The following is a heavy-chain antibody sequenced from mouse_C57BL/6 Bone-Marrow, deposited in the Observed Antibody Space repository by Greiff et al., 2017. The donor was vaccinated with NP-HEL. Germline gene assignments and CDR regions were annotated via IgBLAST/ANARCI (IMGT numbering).Heavy chain of an antibody. CDR1: GYTFTDYE. J-gene: IGHJ1*03. CDR2: IDPETGGT. V-gene: IGHV1-15*01. D-gene: IGHD2-14*01. CDR3: TRHYRNWYFDV. Sequence: VQVVESGAELVRPGASVTLSCKASGYTFTDYEMHWVKQTPVHGLEWIGAIDPETGGTAYNQKFKGKAILTADKSSSTAYMELRSLTSEDSAVYYCTRHYRNWYFDVWGTGTTVTVSS.